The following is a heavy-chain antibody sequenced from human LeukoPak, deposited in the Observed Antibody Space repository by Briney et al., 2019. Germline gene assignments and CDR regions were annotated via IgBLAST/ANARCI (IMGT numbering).Heavy chain of an antibody. CDR1: GYTFTGYY. Sequence: ASVKVSCKASGYTFTGYYIHWVRQAPGQGLEWMGRINPHTGGTHYAQKFRGRITMTRDTSITTAYMELSRLTSDDTAMYYCAKVPPSITAAGNWLDPWGQGALVTVSS. D-gene: IGHD6-13*01. CDR2: INPHTGGT. J-gene: IGHJ5*02. CDR3: AKVPPSITAAGNWLDP. V-gene: IGHV1-2*06.